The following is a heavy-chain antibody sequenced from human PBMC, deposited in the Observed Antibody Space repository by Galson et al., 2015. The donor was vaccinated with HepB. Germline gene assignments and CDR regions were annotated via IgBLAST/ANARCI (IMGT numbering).Heavy chain of an antibody. CDR3: ASSSSSVYFDN. Sequence: SVKVSCKASGYTFTSYYMHWVRQAPGQGLEWMGIINPSGGSTNYAQKFQGRVTMTRDTSTSTVYMELSSLRSEDTAVYYCASSSSSVYFDNWGQGTLVTVSS. V-gene: IGHV1-46*01. D-gene: IGHD6-6*01. CDR1: GYTFTSYY. J-gene: IGHJ4*02. CDR2: INPSGGST.